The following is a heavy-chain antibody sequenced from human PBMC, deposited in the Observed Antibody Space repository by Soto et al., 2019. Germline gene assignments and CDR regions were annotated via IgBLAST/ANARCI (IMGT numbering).Heavy chain of an antibody. CDR2: INPNSGGT. CDR1: GYTFTGYY. D-gene: IGHD6-13*01. Sequence: ASVKVSCEACGYTFTGYYMHWVRQAPGQGLEWMGWINPNSGGTNYAQKFQGWVTMTRDTSISTAYMELSRLRSDDTAVYYCARDGGRYSSSYYNWFDPWGQGTLVTVSS. V-gene: IGHV1-2*04. CDR3: ARDGGRYSSSYYNWFDP. J-gene: IGHJ5*02.